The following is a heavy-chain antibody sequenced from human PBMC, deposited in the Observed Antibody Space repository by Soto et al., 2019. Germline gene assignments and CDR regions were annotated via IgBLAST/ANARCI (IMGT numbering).Heavy chain of an antibody. J-gene: IGHJ3*02. Sequence: VQLQQWGAGLLKPSETLSLTCAVYGASLSGYDWSWVRQPPGQGLQWIGEISQSGITNYDPTLKSRVTISMDTSKNQCSLRLRSLTAADTATYYCARDPNANAFDIWGRGTMVTVSS. CDR1: GASLSGYD. CDR2: ISQSGIT. CDR3: ARDPNANAFDI. V-gene: IGHV4-34*02.